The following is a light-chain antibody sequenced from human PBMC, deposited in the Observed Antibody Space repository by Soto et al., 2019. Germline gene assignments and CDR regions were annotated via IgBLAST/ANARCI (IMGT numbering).Light chain of an antibody. Sequence: DIPMTQSPSTLSASVGDRITITCRASQSVSRRLAWFQQKPGKAPKLLIYDASSLESGVPSRFSGRGSGTEFPLTTSSLQPDDCATYYCHTYNSYSLHTFGQGTKLEIK. V-gene: IGKV1-5*01. CDR3: HTYNSYSLHT. J-gene: IGKJ2*01. CDR1: QSVSRR. CDR2: DAS.